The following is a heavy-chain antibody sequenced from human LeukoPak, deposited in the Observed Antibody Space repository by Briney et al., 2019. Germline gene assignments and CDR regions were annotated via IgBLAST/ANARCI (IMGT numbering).Heavy chain of an antibody. CDR2: ISSSSSYI. CDR3: AAIVVVVAATGNWFHP. V-gene: IGHV3-21*01. CDR1: GFTFSSYS. Sequence: GGSLRLSCAASGFTFSSYSMNWVRQAPGKGLEWVSSISSSSSYIYYADSVKGRFTIPRDNAKNSLYLQMNSLRAEDTAVYYCAAIVVVVAATGNWFHPWGQGTLCTVSP. J-gene: IGHJ5*02. D-gene: IGHD2-15*01.